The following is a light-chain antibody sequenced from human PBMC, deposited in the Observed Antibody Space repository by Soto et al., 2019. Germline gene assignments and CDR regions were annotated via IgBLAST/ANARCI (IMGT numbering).Light chain of an antibody. CDR1: TGAVTSGHY. Sequence: HAVVTQEPSLTVSPGGTVTLTCGSSTGAVTSGHYPYWFQQKPGQAPRTLIYDTSNKHSWTPARFSGSLVGGKAALTLSGAQPEDEADYYCLLSYSGAREVFGGGTKLTVL. CDR2: DTS. CDR3: LLSYSGAREV. J-gene: IGLJ2*01. V-gene: IGLV7-46*01.